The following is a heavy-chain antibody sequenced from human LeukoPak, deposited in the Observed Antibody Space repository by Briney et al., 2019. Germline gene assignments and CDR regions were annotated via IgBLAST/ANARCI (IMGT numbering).Heavy chain of an antibody. J-gene: IGHJ6*03. Sequence: PSGTLSLTCAVSGGSISSSNWWSWVRQPPGKGLEWIGSIYYSGSTYYNPSLKSRVTISVDTSKNQFSLKLSSVTAADTAVYYCARHSYCSGGSCYVYYYYYMDVWGKGTTVTISS. CDR3: ARHSYCSGGSCYVYYYYYMDV. V-gene: IGHV4-4*02. CDR2: IYYSGST. D-gene: IGHD2-15*01. CDR1: GGSISSSNW.